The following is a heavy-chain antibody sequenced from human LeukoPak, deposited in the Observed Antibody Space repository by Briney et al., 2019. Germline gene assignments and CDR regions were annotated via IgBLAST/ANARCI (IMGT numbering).Heavy chain of an antibody. CDR3: ARDYDSARELLWFGNSLGY. D-gene: IGHD3-10*01. CDR2: ISSSSSYI. Sequence: GGSLRLSCAASGFTFSSYSMNWVRQAPGKGLEWASSISSSSSYIYYADSVKGRFTISRDNAKNSLYLQMNSLRAEDTAVYYCARDYDSARELLWFGNSLGYWGQGTLVTVSS. CDR1: GFTFSSYS. V-gene: IGHV3-21*01. J-gene: IGHJ4*02.